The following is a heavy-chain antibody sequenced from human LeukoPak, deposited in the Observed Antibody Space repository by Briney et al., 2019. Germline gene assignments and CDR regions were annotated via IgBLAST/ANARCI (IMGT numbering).Heavy chain of an antibody. V-gene: IGHV3-7*01. CDR2: INPAGTET. CDR3: ARFGYVAAVDL. D-gene: IGHD2-15*01. CDR1: GFPFSAYW. Sequence: GGSLRLSCAASGFPFSAYWMTWVRQAPGTGLEWVANINPAGTETYYVDPVKGRFTISRDNAKNLLYLQMNSLRAEDTAVYYCARFGYVAAVDLWGQGTLVTVSS. J-gene: IGHJ4*02.